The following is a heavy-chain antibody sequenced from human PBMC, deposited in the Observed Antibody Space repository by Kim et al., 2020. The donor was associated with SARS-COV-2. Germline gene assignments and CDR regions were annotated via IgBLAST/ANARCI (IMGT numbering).Heavy chain of an antibody. D-gene: IGHD3-9*01. V-gene: IGHV4-30-2*05. CDR3: ASISAYYDILTGPGCFDY. Sequence: KSRLTISVDTSKNQFSLKLSSVTAADTAVYYCASISAYYDILTGPGCFDYWGQGTLVTVSS. J-gene: IGHJ4*02.